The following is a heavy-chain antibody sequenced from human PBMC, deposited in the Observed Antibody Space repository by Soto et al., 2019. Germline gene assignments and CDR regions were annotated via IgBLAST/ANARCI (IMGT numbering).Heavy chain of an antibody. CDR2: ISYEGSNK. V-gene: IGHV3-30-3*01. D-gene: IGHD4-17*01. CDR3: ARGDYGDYVGYYYYGMDV. J-gene: IGHJ6*02. Sequence: QVQLVESGGGVVQPGRSLRLSCAASGFTFSSYAMHWVRQAPGKGLEWVAVISYEGSNKYYADSVKGRFTISRDNSKNTLYLQMNSLRAEDTAVYYCARGDYGDYVGYYYYGMDVWGQGTTVTVSS. CDR1: GFTFSSYA.